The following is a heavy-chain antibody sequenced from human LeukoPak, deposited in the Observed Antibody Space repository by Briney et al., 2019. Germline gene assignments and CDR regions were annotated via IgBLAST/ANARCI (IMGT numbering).Heavy chain of an antibody. D-gene: IGHD3-10*02. CDR1: GFTFNDYY. CDR3: VRDLRSADY. J-gene: IGHJ4*02. V-gene: IGHV3-11*01. CDR2: ISTSGGAI. Sequence: PGGSLRLSCAASGFTFNDYYMTWIRQAPGTGLEWLSYISTSGGAIYYADSVKGRFTISRDNAKKSLYLQMNSLRAEDTAVYYCVRDLRSADYWGQGTLVIVSS.